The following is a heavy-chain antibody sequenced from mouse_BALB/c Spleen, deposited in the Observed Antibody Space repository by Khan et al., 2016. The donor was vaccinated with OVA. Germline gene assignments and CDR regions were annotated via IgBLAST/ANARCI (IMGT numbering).Heavy chain of an antibody. CDR2: IWSDGNT. Sequence: QVQLKQSGPGLVAPSQSLSITCTVSGSSSTSYGVSWARQTPGKGLEWLGVIWSDGNTNYHSSLKSRLTITKDNSKSQVLLKLNSLQTDDTATYDCALSFYGYDWFAYWGQGTLVTVSA. CDR3: ALSFYGYDWFAY. J-gene: IGHJ3*01. V-gene: IGHV2-3*01. CDR1: GSSSTSYG. D-gene: IGHD2-2*01.